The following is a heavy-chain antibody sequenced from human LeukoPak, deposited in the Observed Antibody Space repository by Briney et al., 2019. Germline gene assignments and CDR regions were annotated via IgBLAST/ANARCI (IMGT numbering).Heavy chain of an antibody. CDR1: GGTFSSYA. V-gene: IGHV1-69*13. CDR3: ARDGGSGADY. J-gene: IGHJ4*02. D-gene: IGHD6-19*01. Sequence: GASVTVSCKASGGTFSSYAISWVRQAPGQGFEWMGGIIPIFGTANYAQKFQGRVTITADESTSTAYMELSSLRSEDTAVYYCARDGGSGADYWGQGTLVTVSS. CDR2: IIPIFGTA.